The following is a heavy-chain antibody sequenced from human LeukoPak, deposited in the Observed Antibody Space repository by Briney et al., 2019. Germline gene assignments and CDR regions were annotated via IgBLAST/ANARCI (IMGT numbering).Heavy chain of an antibody. Sequence: SETLSLTCTVSGGSIISGHYYWTWIRQHPGKGLEWIGYIYYSGSTSHNPSLKSRVAISVDTSKNQFSLKLSSVTAADTAVYYCARGSKAAPGTFDYWGQGTLVTVSS. CDR3: ARGSKAAPGTFDY. CDR2: IYYSGST. J-gene: IGHJ4*02. D-gene: IGHD6-13*01. V-gene: IGHV4-61*01. CDR1: GGSIISGHYY.